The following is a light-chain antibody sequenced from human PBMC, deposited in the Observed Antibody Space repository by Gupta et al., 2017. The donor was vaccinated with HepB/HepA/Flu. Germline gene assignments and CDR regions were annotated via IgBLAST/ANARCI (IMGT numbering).Light chain of an antibody. CDR2: AAS. Sequence: DIQMTQSPSSLSASVGDRVTITCRASQSISNYLNWYQQKPGKAPKLLVYAASSLQSGVPSRFSGSGGGKDVSLTISSRQEEDFASYYCQQSDNIPLGTFGQGTKVEIK. J-gene: IGKJ1*01. V-gene: IGKV1-39*01. CDR1: QSISNY. CDR3: QQSDNIPLGT.